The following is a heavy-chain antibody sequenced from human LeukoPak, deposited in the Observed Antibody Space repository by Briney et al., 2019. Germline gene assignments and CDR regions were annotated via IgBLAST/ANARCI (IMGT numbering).Heavy chain of an antibody. CDR2: IIPIFGTA. CDR3: ARAFPSGLKPPDY. J-gene: IGHJ4*02. Sequence: SVKVSCKASGGTFSSYAISWVRQAPGQGLEWMGGIIPIFGTANYAQKFQGRVTITADESTSTAYMELSSLRAEDTAVYYCARAFPSGLKPPDYWGQGTLVTVSS. CDR1: GGTFSSYA. V-gene: IGHV1-69*13.